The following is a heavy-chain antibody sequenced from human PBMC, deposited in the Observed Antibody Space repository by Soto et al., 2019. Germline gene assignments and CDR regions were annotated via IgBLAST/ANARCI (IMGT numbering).Heavy chain of an antibody. J-gene: IGHJ4*02. D-gene: IGHD3-9*01. V-gene: IGHV3-23*01. CDR1: GFTPTTTP. CDR2: ISGTASRT. CDR3: ATSFRYFDN. Sequence: PGGSLRLSCAGSGFTPTTTPLSWVRQAPGKGLEWLTSISGTASRTYYVDSVKGRFFISRDNSKNTVTLQMNNLTVDDTAVYYCATSFRYFDNWGQGTRVTVS.